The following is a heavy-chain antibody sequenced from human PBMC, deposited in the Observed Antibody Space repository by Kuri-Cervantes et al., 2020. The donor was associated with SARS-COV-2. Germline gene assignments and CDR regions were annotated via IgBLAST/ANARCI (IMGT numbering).Heavy chain of an antibody. V-gene: IGHV1-69*13. CDR2: IVPIFDIT. Sequence: ASVKVSCKASGGTFSQFAISWVRQAPGQGLEWMGGIVPIFDITSYAQKFQGRVTITADESTSTVHMELSSLTSEDTAVYYCVRDDSHTYYAGGGSGNYYGMDVWGQGTTVTVSS. CDR3: VRDDSHTYYAGGGSGNYYGMDV. D-gene: IGHD3-22*01. CDR1: GGTFSQFA. J-gene: IGHJ6*02.